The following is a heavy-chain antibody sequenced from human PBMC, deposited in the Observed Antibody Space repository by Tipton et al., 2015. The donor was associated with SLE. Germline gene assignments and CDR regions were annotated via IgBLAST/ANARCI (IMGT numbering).Heavy chain of an antibody. D-gene: IGHD6-19*01. Sequence: SLRLSCAASGFTFSSYEMNWVRQAPGKGLEWVSYISSSGNTIYYADSVKGRFTISRDNAKNSLYLQMNSLRAEDTAVYYCARVIAVAGTDYWGQGTLVTVSS. J-gene: IGHJ4*02. CDR2: ISSSGNTI. CDR3: ARVIAVAGTDY. CDR1: GFTFSSYE. V-gene: IGHV3-48*03.